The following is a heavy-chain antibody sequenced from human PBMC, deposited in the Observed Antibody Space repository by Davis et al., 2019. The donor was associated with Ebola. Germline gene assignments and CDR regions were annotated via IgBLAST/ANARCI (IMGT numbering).Heavy chain of an antibody. D-gene: IGHD3-22*01. CDR3: ARAITMIVVTNWFDP. CDR1: GGTFSTYV. J-gene: IGHJ5*02. Sequence: ASVKVSCKASGGTFSTYVVIWVRQAPGQGLEWMGWISAYNGNTNYAQKLQGRVTMTTDTSTSTAYMELRSLRSDDTAVYYCARAITMIVVTNWFDPWGQGTLVTVSS. V-gene: IGHV1-18*01. CDR2: ISAYNGNT.